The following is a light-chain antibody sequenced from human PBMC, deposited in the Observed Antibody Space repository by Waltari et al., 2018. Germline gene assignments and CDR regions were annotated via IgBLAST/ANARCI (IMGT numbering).Light chain of an antibody. CDR1: QSITTS. V-gene: IGKV1-5*03. CDR3: QQSYSIPLT. J-gene: IGKJ1*01. Sequence: DIQMTQSPSTLSASVGDTVIISCRARQSITTSLAWYQHQPGKAPDVLIYGASNLESGVTSRFSGSGSGTEFTLTISSLQPDDFATYYCQQSYSIPLTFGQGTKVEIK. CDR2: GAS.